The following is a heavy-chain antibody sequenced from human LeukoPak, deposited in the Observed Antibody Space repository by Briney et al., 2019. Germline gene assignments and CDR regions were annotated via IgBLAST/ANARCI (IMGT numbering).Heavy chain of an antibody. J-gene: IGHJ4*02. CDR1: GFTFSSYG. D-gene: IGHD4-17*01. V-gene: IGHV3-30*18. CDR3: AKSYGDTVWVDY. CDR2: ISYDGSNK. Sequence: GGSLRLSCAASGFTFSSYGMHWVRQAPGKGLEWVAVISYDGSNKYYADSVKGRFTISRDNSKNTLYLQMNSLRAEDTAVYYCAKSYGDTVWVDYWGQGTLVTVSS.